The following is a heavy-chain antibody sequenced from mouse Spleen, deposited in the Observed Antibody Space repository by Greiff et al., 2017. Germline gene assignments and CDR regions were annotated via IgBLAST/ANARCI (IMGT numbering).Heavy chain of an antibody. CDR3: AKLDNYYGSSYDAMDY. Sequence: EVQLVESGGGLVKPGGSLKLSCAASGFTFSDYGMHWVRQAPEKGLEWVAYISSGSSTIYYADTVKGRFTISRDNAKNTLFLQMTSLRSEDTAMYYCAKLDNYYGSSYDAMDYWGQGTSVTVSS. D-gene: IGHD1-1*01. V-gene: IGHV5-17*01. J-gene: IGHJ4*01. CDR1: GFTFSDYG. CDR2: ISSGSSTI.